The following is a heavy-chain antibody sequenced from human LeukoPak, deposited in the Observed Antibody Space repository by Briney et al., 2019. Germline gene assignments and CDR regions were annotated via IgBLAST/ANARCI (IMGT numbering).Heavy chain of an antibody. CDR2: ISSSSSYI. Sequence: KSGGSLRPSCAASGFTFSSYSMNWVRQAPGKGLEWVSSISSSSSYIYYADSVKGRFTISRDNAKNSLYLQMNSLRAEDTAVYYCARDRMGFDPWGQGTLVTVSS. V-gene: IGHV3-21*01. J-gene: IGHJ5*02. CDR1: GFTFSSYS. CDR3: ARDRMGFDP. D-gene: IGHD5-24*01.